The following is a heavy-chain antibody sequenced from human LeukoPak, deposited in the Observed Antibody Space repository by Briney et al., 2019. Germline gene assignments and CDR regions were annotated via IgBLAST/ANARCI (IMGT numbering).Heavy chain of an antibody. CDR3: ARVGGTFYYDSSGYYREAFDI. J-gene: IGHJ3*02. D-gene: IGHD3-22*01. V-gene: IGHV1-69*05. Sequence: ASVKVSCKASGGTFSSYAISWVRQAPGQGLEWMGGIIPIFGTANYAQKFQGRVTITTAESTSTAYMELSSLRSEDTAVYYCARVGGTFYYDSSGYYREAFDIWGQGTMVTVSS. CDR1: GGTFSSYA. CDR2: IIPIFGTA.